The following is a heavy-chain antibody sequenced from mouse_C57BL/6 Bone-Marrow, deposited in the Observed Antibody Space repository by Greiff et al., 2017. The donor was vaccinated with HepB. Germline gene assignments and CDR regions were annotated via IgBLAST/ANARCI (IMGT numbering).Heavy chain of an antibody. CDR2: IDPSDSYT. CDR1: GYTFTSYW. CDR3: ARGDYWFAY. J-gene: IGHJ3*01. V-gene: IGHV1-69*01. Sequence: GAELVMPGASVKLSCKASGYTFTSYWMHWVKQRPGQGLEWIGEIDPSDSYTNYNQKFKGKSTLTVDKSSSTAYMQLSSLTSEDSAVYYCARGDYWFAYWGQGTLVTVSA. D-gene: IGHD2-4*01.